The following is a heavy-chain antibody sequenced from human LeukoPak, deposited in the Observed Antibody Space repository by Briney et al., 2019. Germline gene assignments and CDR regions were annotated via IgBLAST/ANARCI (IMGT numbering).Heavy chain of an antibody. D-gene: IGHD2-21*02. CDR1: GGTFTSSA. Sequence: SVKVSCKASGGTFTSSAISWVRQAPGQGLEWMGGSIPIFGTANYAQKFQGRVTITADESTSTAYMELSSLRSEDTAVYYCARAYMTATRHFDYWGQGTLVTVSS. V-gene: IGHV1-69*13. J-gene: IGHJ4*02. CDR3: ARAYMTATRHFDY. CDR2: SIPIFGTA.